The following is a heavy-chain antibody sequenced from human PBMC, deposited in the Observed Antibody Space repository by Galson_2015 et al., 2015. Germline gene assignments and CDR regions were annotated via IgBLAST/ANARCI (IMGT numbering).Heavy chain of an antibody. CDR3: AKGDTFFDN. V-gene: IGHV3-23*01. CDR2: ISTSGHST. D-gene: IGHD3-16*01. Sequence: SLRLSCAASGFTFSSYAMTWVRQAPGRGLEWVSGISTSGHSTYYADSVKGRFTISRDNSKNTVYLQMNSLRAEDTALYYCAKGDTFFDNWGQGTLVMVSS. J-gene: IGHJ4*02. CDR1: GFTFSSYA.